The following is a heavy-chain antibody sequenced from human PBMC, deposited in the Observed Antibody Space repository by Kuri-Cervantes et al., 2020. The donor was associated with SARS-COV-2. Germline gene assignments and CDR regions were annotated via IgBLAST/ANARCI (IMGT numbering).Heavy chain of an antibody. J-gene: IGHJ4*02. V-gene: IGHV1-2*02. CDR2: INPNSGGT. Sequence: ASVKVSCKASGYTFTGYYMHWVRQAPGQGLEWMGWINPNSGGTNYAQKFQGRVTMTRDTSISTAYMELSRLRSEDTAVYYCARDSESGGYSGYDLSYWGQGTLVTVSS. D-gene: IGHD5-12*01. CDR1: GYTFTGYY. CDR3: ARDSESGGYSGYDLSY.